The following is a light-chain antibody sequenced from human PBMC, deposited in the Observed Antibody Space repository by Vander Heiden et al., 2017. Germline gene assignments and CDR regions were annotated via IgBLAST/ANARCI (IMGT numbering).Light chain of an antibody. CDR2: EAS. CDR1: GSVSSY. V-gene: IGKV3-11*01. CDR3: QKRSTPIT. Sequence: ELVSPQSPAPLSLSPGERATRSWRASGSVSSYLAWYQKKAGEAPRLLIDEASNKATGIPARVSSSGSGTDITITISSLEHEDLAVYYCQKRSTPITFGQGTRLEIK. J-gene: IGKJ5*01.